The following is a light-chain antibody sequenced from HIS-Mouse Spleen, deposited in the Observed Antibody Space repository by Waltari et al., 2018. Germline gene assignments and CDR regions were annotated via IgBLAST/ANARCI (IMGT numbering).Light chain of an antibody. CDR3: AAWDDSLSGPV. V-gene: IGLV1-47*01. J-gene: IGLJ3*02. CDR1: SPNIGRNY. CDR2: RNN. Sequence: QSVLTQPPSASGTPGQRVTISCSGSSPNIGRNYVYWSQQLPGTAPKLLIYRNNQRPSGVPDRFSGSKSGTSASLAISGLRSEDEADYYCAAWDDSLSGPVFGGGTKLTVL.